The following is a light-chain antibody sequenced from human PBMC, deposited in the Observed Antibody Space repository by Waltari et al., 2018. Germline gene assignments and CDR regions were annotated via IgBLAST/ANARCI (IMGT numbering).Light chain of an antibody. V-gene: IGKV2-28*01. CDR2: LAS. CDR1: QSLLHGNGYNY. Sequence: PVSLTVTPGESASISCRSSQSLLHGNGYNYVDWYLQKPGRAPQLLFYLASNRASGVPDRFSASGSGTDFKLKISRVEAEDVGVYYCMQALELPTTFGGGTKVEI. J-gene: IGKJ4*01. CDR3: MQALELPTT.